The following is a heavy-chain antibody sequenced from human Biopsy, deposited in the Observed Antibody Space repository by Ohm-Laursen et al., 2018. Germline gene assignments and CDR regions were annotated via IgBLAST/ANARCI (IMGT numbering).Heavy chain of an antibody. CDR3: ARDPGYDFWSGSDPFDI. CDR2: ISTYNDDT. V-gene: IGHV1-18*04. CDR1: GYTFTAYG. D-gene: IGHD3-3*01. J-gene: IGHJ3*02. Sequence: ASVKVSCKASGYTFTAYGISWVRQAPGQGLEWMGWISTYNDDTNIAQKFQGRVSMTTDTSTKTAYMELRSLRSGDTAIYFCARDPGYDFWSGSDPFDIWGQGTLVTVS.